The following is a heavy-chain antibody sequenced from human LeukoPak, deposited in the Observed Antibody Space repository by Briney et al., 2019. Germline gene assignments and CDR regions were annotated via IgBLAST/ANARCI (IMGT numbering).Heavy chain of an antibody. J-gene: IGHJ4*02. CDR1: GFIFSSYA. CDR3: TTGAGRGY. CDR2: IKSKTDGGTT. Sequence: PGGSLRLSCAASGFIFSSYAIHWVRQAPGKGREWVGRIKSKTDGGTTDYAAPVKGRFTISRDDSKNTLYLQMNSLKTEDTAVYYCTTGAGRGYWGQGTLVTVSS. V-gene: IGHV3-15*07. D-gene: IGHD3-10*01.